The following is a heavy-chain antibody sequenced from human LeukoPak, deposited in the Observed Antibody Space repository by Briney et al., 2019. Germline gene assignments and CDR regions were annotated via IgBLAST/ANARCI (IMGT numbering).Heavy chain of an antibody. J-gene: IGHJ6*02. Sequence: PSETLSLTCTVSGGSISSGGYYWSWIRQHPGKGLERIGYIYYSGSTYYNPSLKSRVTISVDTSKNQFSLKLSSVTAADTAVYYCARDKEVRGVSYYYYYGMDVWGQGTTVTVSS. V-gene: IGHV4-31*03. CDR1: GGSISSGGYY. CDR3: ARDKEVRGVSYYYYYGMDV. D-gene: IGHD3-10*01. CDR2: IYYSGST.